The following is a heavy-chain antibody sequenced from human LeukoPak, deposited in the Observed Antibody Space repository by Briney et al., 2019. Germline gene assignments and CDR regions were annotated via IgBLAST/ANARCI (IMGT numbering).Heavy chain of an antibody. V-gene: IGHV5-51*01. CDR2: IYPGDSDT. Sequence: GASPQISRTGSGSNFNTYWIGGVRPLNGRGLEWMGIIYPGDSDTRYSPSFLVQLTISADDPISTAYLQWSSLKASDTDMYYGARQFMDSTGYYSYYFDYSGQGALVPVSS. D-gene: IGHD3-22*01. J-gene: IGHJ4*02. CDR1: GSNFNTYW. CDR3: ARQFMDSTGYYSYYFDY.